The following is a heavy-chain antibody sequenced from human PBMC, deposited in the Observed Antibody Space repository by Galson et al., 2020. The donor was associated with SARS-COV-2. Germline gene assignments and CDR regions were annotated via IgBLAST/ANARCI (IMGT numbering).Heavy chain of an antibody. CDR2: IFYNGNT. CDR1: GGSISSNDYY. J-gene: IGHJ4*02. Sequence: TLSLTCTVSGGSISSNDYYWSWIRQPPGKGLEWIGYIFYNGNTYYNPSLKSRVAISVDTSKNQFSLRLRSMTAADTAVYYCARDHCSGRSCYFDYWGQGTLVTVSS. D-gene: IGHD2-15*01. CDR3: ARDHCSGRSCYFDY. V-gene: IGHV4-30-4*08.